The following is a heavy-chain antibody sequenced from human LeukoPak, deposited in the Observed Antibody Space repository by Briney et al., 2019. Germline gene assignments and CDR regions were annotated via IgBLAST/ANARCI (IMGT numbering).Heavy chain of an antibody. J-gene: IGHJ6*02. CDR1: GFTFSSYA. D-gene: IGHD2-2*02. V-gene: IGHV3-30-3*01. Sequence: PGGSLRLSCAASGFTFSSYAMHWVRQAPGKGLEWVAVISYDGSSKYYADSVKGRFTISRDNSKNTLYLQMNSLRAEDTAVYYCARVYCSSTSCYSYYGMDVWGQGTTVTVSS. CDR2: ISYDGSSK. CDR3: ARVYCSSTSCYSYYGMDV.